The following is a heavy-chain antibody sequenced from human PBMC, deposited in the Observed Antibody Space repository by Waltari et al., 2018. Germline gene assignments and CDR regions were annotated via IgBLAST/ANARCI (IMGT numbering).Heavy chain of an antibody. V-gene: IGHV4-39*07. CDR3: ARVLSSWCDY. Sequence: QLQLQESGPGLVKPSETLSLTCTVSGGSISSSSYYWGWIRQPPGKGLEWIGSIYYSVSTYYNPSLKGRVTISVDTSKNQFSLKLSSVTAADTAVYYCARVLSSWCDYWGQGTLVTVSS. CDR2: IYYSVST. CDR1: GGSISSSSYY. J-gene: IGHJ4*02. D-gene: IGHD6-13*01.